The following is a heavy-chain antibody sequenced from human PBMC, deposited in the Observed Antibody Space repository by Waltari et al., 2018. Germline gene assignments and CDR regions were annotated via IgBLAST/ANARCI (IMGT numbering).Heavy chain of an antibody. D-gene: IGHD2-15*01. CDR1: GHPMSSNSW. CDR2: VHRNGRT. Sequence: QLQLQESGPGLVKPSGTLSLTCAVSGHPMSSNSWWSWVRQSPDKGLEWIGQVHRNGRTNYNPSLASRAIVSLDSSMNQFSLRILSATAADTAIYYCARDLGRGLFLDSWGQGTLVTVSP. J-gene: IGHJ4*02. V-gene: IGHV4-4*02. CDR3: ARDLGRGLFLDS.